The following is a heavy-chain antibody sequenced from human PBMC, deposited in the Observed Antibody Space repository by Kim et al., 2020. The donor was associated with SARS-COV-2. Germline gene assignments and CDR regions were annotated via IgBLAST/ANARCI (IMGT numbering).Heavy chain of an antibody. CDR2: IIPIIGTA. D-gene: IGHD3-3*01. CDR1: GGTFSSYA. CDR3: ARDAYYDFWSGYYSNYYYYGMDV. Sequence: SVKVSCKASGGTFSSYAISWVRQAPGQGLEWMGGIIPIIGTANYAQKFQGRVTITADESTSTAYMELSSLRPEDTAVYYCARDAYYDFWSGYYSNYYYYGMDVWGQGTTVNVSS. V-gene: IGHV1-69*13. J-gene: IGHJ6*02.